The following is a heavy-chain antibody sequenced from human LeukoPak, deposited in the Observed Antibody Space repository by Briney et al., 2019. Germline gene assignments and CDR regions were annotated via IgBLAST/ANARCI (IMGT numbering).Heavy chain of an antibody. CDR2: IIPIFGTA. D-gene: IGHD2-2*02. CDR1: GGTFSSYA. CDR3: AAIRGPPIPPPGPGYYYYGMDV. Sequence: ASVKVSCKASGGTFSSYAISWVRQAPGQGLEWMGGIIPIFGTANYAQKFQGRVTITADESTSTAYMELSSLRSEDTAVYYCAAIRGPPIPPPGPGYYYYGMDVWGQGTTVTASS. V-gene: IGHV1-69*13. J-gene: IGHJ6*02.